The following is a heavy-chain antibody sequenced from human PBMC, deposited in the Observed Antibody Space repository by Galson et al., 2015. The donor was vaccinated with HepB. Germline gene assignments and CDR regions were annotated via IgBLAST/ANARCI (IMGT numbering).Heavy chain of an antibody. D-gene: IGHD3-3*01. CDR3: ARDLFAVSPPPTNYMDV. CDR2: ISSSGTV. J-gene: IGHJ6*03. V-gene: IGHV3-69-1*01. CDR1: GGSISNRNW. Sequence: ETLSLTCAVSGGSISNRNWWTWVRQAPGKGLEWVSSISSSGTVHYADSLKGRSTISRDNAKNSLDLQVNSLRAEDTAVYYCARDLFAVSPPPTNYMDVWGTGTTVTVSS.